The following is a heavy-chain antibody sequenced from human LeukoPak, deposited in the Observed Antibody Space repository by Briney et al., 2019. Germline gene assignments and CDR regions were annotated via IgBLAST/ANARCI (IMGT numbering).Heavy chain of an antibody. J-gene: IGHJ5*02. CDR2: MNPNSGNT. V-gene: IGHV1-8*01. Sequence: ASVKVSCKASGYTFTNYDINWVRQATGQGLEWMGWMNPNSGNTGYAQKFQGRVIISRNTSISTAYMELSSLRSDDTAVYYCARSIPLWKDLRRDWFDPWGQGTQVTVSS. CDR1: GYTFTNYD. D-gene: IGHD3-10*01. CDR3: ARSIPLWKDLRRDWFDP.